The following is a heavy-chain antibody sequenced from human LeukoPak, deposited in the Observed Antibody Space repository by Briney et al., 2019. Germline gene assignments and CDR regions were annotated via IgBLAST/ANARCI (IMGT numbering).Heavy chain of an antibody. Sequence: PGGSLRLSCAASGFTFSSYSMNWVRQAPGEGLEWVSSISSSSSYIYYADSVKGRFTISRDNAKNALYLQMNSLRAEDTAVYYCARDLQGWYYFDYWGQGTLVTVSS. CDR1: GFTFSSYS. D-gene: IGHD6-19*01. J-gene: IGHJ4*02. CDR3: ARDLQGWYYFDY. CDR2: ISSSSSYI. V-gene: IGHV3-21*01.